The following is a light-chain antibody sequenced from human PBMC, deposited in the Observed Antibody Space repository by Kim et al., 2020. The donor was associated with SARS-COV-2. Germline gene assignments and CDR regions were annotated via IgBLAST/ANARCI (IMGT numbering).Light chain of an antibody. CDR2: GAS. V-gene: IGKV3-20*01. CDR3: QLYGSSPLMYT. Sequence: GERATRSCRASQSVNSDYLAWYQQIPGQPPRLLIFGASSRATGIPDRFSGSGSGTDFTLAISRLEPEDFAVYYCQLYGSSPLMYTFGQGTKLEI. J-gene: IGKJ2*01. CDR1: QSVNSDY.